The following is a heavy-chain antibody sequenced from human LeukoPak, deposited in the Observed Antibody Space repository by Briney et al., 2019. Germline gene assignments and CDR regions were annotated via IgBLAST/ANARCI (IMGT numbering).Heavy chain of an antibody. J-gene: IGHJ4*02. V-gene: IGHV4-38-2*02. CDR2: IYYSGTT. CDR3: ARRRRVAARLDY. D-gene: IGHD6-6*01. CDR1: DYSINSGYY. Sequence: SETLSLTCTVSDYSINSGYYWGWIRQPPGKGLEWIGYIYYSGTTYYNPSLKSRVTISVDTSKNQFSLKLSSVTAADTAVYYCARRRRVAARLDYWGQGTLVTVSS.